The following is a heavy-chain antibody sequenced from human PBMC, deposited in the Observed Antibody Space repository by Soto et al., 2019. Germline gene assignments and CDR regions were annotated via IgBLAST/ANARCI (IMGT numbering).Heavy chain of an antibody. CDR3: VSWVSAYLYY. D-gene: IGHD2-21*01. J-gene: IGHJ4*02. V-gene: IGHV3-23*01. Sequence: GGSLRLSCAAARFTFSSRPMTWARQAPGKGLEWVSTLTHNGANTHYADSVKGRFTISRDNSRNTVDLQMHSLRAEDTALYYLVSWVSAYLYYCGLGSLFSV. CDR2: LTHNGANT. CDR1: RFTFSSRP.